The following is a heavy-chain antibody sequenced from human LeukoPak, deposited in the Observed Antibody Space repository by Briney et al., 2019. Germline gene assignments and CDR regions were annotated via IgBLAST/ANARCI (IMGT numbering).Heavy chain of an antibody. Sequence: GGSLRLSCAASGFTFSSYSMNWVRQAPGKGLEWVSSISSSSSYIYYADSVKDRFTISRDNAKNSLYLQMNSLRAEDTAVYYCARDRGGMGFDPWGQGTLVTVSS. CDR1: GFTFSSYS. V-gene: IGHV3-21*01. D-gene: IGHD3-10*01. CDR2: ISSSSSYI. CDR3: ARDRGGMGFDP. J-gene: IGHJ5*02.